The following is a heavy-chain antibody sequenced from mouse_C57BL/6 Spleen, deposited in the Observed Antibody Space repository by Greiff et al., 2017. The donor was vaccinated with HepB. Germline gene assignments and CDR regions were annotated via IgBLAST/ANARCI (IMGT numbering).Heavy chain of an antibody. CDR3: ARQGGRGSSGYFDY. CDR1: GFTFSSYG. D-gene: IGHD3-2*02. J-gene: IGHJ2*01. Sequence: EVMLVESGGDLVKPGGSLKLSCAASGFTFSSYGMSWVRQTPDKRLEWVATISSGGSYTYYPDSVKGRFTISRDNAKNTLYLQMSSLKSEDTAMYYCARQGGRGSSGYFDYWGQGTTLTVSS. CDR2: ISSGGSYT. V-gene: IGHV5-6*01.